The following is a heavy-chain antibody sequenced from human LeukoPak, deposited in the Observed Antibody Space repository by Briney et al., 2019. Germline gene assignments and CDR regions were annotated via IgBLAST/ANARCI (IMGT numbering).Heavy chain of an antibody. V-gene: IGHV4-59*08. D-gene: IGHD1-26*01. Sequence: SETLSLTCTVSGGSISSYYRSWIRQPPGKGLEWIGYIYYSGSTNYNPSLKSRVTISVDTSKNQFSLKLSSVTAADTAVYYCARHNSGSYPAFDYWGQGTLVTVSS. CDR2: IYYSGST. CDR1: GGSISSYY. J-gene: IGHJ4*02. CDR3: ARHNSGSYPAFDY.